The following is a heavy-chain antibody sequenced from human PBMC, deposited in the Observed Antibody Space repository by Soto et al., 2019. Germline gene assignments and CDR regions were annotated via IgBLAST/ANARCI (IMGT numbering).Heavy chain of an antibody. J-gene: IGHJ4*02. CDR1: GGSISSYY. CDR3: ARARLGVKYYFDY. V-gene: IGHV4-59*01. D-gene: IGHD3-16*02. CDR2: IYYSGST. Sequence: SETLSLTCTVSGGSISSYYWSWIRQPPGKGLEWIGYIYYSGSTNYNPSLKSRVTISVDTSKNQFSLKLSSVTAADTAVYYCARARLGVKYYFDYWGQGTLVTVSS.